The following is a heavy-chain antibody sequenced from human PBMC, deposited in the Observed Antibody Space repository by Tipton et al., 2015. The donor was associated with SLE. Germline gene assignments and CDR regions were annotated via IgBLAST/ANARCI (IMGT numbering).Heavy chain of an antibody. J-gene: IGHJ4*02. CDR2: IYYSGST. CDR1: GDSINSDGYF. D-gene: IGHD4-11*01. CDR3: ARFDYSNWDDY. Sequence: TLSLTCTVSGDSINSDGYFWTWIRQPPGKGLEWIGYIYYSGSTYYNPSLQSRLTMSVDTSRNQFSLKLTSVTAADTAVYFCARFDYSNWDDYWGPGTLVTVSS. V-gene: IGHV4-31*03.